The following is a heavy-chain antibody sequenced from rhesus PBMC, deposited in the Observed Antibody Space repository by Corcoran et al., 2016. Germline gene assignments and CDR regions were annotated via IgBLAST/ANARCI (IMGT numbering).Heavy chain of an antibody. J-gene: IGHJ4*01. CDR2: INSGGGST. Sequence: EVQLVETGGGLVQPGGSLKLSCAASGFTFSSYGISWVRQAPGKGLDWVSAINSGGGSTYYADSLKGVFTISRDNSKNTLSLQMNSLRAEDTAVYYCAKARYYSSWSLVYWGQGVLVTVSS. CDR1: GFTFSSYG. V-gene: IGHV3S5*01. CDR3: AKARYYSSWSLVY. D-gene: IGHD6-13*01.